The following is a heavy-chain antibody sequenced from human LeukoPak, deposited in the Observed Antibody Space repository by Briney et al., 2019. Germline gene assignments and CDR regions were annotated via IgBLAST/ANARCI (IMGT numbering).Heavy chain of an antibody. CDR1: GFTFSSYA. V-gene: IGHV3-23*01. CDR2: ISGSDDST. CDR3: ARHGRGSGWSWGVGFDY. J-gene: IGHJ4*02. Sequence: GGSLRLSCAASGFTFSSYAMNWVRQAPGKGLEWVSDISGSDDSTFYADSVKGRFTISRDNSKNTLFLQMNSLRAEDTAVYYCARHGRGSGWSWGVGFDYWGQGTLVTVSS. D-gene: IGHD6-19*01.